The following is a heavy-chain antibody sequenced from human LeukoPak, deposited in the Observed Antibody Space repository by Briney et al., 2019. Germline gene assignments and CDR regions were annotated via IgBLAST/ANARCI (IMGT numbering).Heavy chain of an antibody. CDR2: INPNSGGT. D-gene: IGHD3-22*01. CDR1: GYTFTGYY. J-gene: IGHJ4*02. V-gene: IGHV1-2*02. Sequence: ASVKVSCKASGYTFTGYYMHWVRQAPGQGLEWMGWINPNSGGTNYAQKFQGRVTMTRDMSISTAYMELSRLRSDDTAVYYCARAHFIYYDSRGVDFDYWGQGTLVTVSS. CDR3: ARAHFIYYDSRGVDFDY.